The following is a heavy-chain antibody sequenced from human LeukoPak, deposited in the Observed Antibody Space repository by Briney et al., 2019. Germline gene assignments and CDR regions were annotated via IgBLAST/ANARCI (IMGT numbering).Heavy chain of an antibody. CDR2: INPNSDGT. V-gene: IGHV1-2*02. D-gene: IGHD3-9*01. CDR3: ARGVTLTGYSFDY. CDR1: GYTFTGYY. Sequence: ASVKVSCKASGYTFTGYYMNWVRQAPGQGLEWMGWINPNSDGTNYAQKFQGRVTMTRDTSISTVYMELSRLRSDDTAVYYCARGVTLTGYSFDYWGQGTLVTVSS. J-gene: IGHJ4*02.